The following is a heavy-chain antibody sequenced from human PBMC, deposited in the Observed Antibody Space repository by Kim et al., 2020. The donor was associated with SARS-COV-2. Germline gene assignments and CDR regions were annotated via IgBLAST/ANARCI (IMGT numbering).Heavy chain of an antibody. J-gene: IGHJ6*03. CDR1: GFTFSSYA. CDR3: ARDTPHITGTTVHYYYY. Sequence: GGSLRLSCAASGFTFSSYAMHWVRQAPGKGLEWVAVISYDGSNKYYADSVKGRFTISRDNSKNTLYLQMNSLRAEDTAVYYCARDTPHITGTTVHYYYY. CDR2: ISYDGSNK. V-gene: IGHV3-30-3*01. D-gene: IGHD1-7*01.